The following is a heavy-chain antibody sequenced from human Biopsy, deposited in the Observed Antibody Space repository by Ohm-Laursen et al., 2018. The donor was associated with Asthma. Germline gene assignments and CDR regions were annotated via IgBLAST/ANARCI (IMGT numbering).Heavy chain of an antibody. CDR1: GFTFSRYG. CDR2: GGSYYDGGHK. CDR3: AREVMEWYLAAFDF. V-gene: IGHV3-30-3*01. D-gene: IGHD3-3*01. J-gene: IGHJ4*02. Sequence: SLRLSCAASGFTFSRYGMHWVRQAPGKGLEWVAVGGSYYDGGHKYYADSLNGRFTVSRDDSKHILYLQMYSLAADDTALYYCAREVMEWYLAAFDFWGQGTPVTASS.